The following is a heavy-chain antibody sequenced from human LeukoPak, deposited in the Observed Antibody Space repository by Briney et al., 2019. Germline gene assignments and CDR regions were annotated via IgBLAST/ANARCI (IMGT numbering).Heavy chain of an antibody. D-gene: IGHD6-13*01. CDR3: ARRLYIAAAGIPSPFFDY. V-gene: IGHV4-61*02. J-gene: IGHJ4*02. CDR2: IYTSGST. Sequence: SQTLSLTCTVSGGSISSGSYYWSWIRQPAGKGLEWIGRIYTSGSTNYNPSLKSRVTISVDTSKNQFSLKLSSVTAADTAVYYCARRLYIAAAGIPSPFFDYWGQGTLVTVSS. CDR1: GGSISSGSYY.